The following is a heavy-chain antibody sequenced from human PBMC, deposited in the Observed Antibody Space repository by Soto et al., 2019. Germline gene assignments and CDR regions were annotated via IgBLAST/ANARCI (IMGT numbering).Heavy chain of an antibody. CDR2: ISGSGDNT. J-gene: IGHJ6*03. CDR1: GFTFSSYA. Sequence: EVQLLESGGGLVQPGWSRRLSCAASGFTFSSYALNWVRQAPGKGLEWVSVISGSGDNTYDADSVKGRFTISRDNTKNTLYLHMNSLRAEDTAVYYCAKDLCTDDFWSAYYTYYYMDVWGKGTMVTVSS. D-gene: IGHD3-3*01. CDR3: AKDLCTDDFWSAYYTYYYMDV. V-gene: IGHV3-23*01.